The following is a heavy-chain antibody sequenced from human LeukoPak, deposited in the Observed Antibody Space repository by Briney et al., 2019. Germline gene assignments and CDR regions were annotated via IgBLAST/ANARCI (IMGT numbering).Heavy chain of an antibody. CDR3: ASRYGSGSYYPFGY. V-gene: IGHV3-11*01. Sequence: KPGGSLRLSCAASGFTFSDYYMSWIRQAPGKGLEWVSYISSSGSTIYYADSVKGRFTISRDNAKNSLYLQMNSLRAEDTAVYYCASRYGSGSYYPFGYWGQGTLVTVSS. CDR1: GFTFSDYY. CDR2: ISSSGSTI. J-gene: IGHJ4*02. D-gene: IGHD3-10*01.